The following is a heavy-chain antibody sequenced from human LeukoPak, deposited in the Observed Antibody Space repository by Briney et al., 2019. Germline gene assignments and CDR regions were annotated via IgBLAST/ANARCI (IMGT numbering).Heavy chain of an antibody. D-gene: IGHD6-19*01. CDR2: ISGSGGST. J-gene: IGHJ4*02. CDR3: AKRHSSGWELFDY. V-gene: IGHV3-23*01. CDR1: GFTFSSYG. Sequence: GGSLRLSCAASGFTFSSYGMSWVRQAPGKGPEWVSAISGSGGSTYYADSVKGRFTISRDNSKNTLYLQMNSLRAEDTAVYYCAKRHSSGWELFDYWGQGTLVTVSS.